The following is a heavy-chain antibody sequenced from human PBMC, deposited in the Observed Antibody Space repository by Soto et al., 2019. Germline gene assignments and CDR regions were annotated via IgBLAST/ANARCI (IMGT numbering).Heavy chain of an antibody. J-gene: IGHJ5*02. D-gene: IGHD1-26*01. CDR1: GFIISDYG. Sequence: EVQLLESGGGLVQPGGSLRLSCAVSGFIISDYGVTWVRQAPGKGLEWVSGFSGGGGGTFYADAVTGRFTISRDDPKNTGYLQIKSLGDEDRAVYYSVRWDGFGDRWGQGTLVTVSS. CDR3: VRWDGFGDR. V-gene: IGHV3-23*01. CDR2: FSGGGGGT.